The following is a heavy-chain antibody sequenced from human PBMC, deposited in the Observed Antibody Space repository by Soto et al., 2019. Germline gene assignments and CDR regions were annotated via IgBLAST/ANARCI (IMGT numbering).Heavy chain of an antibody. D-gene: IGHD5-12*01. J-gene: IGHJ5*02. V-gene: IGHV3-74*01. CDR3: ATVATNSYNGLDP. CDR1: GFIFSTFW. Sequence: EVQLVESGGTLVQPGGSLRLSCAASGFIFSTFWMHWVRQAPGKGLEWVSRINSDGSKTTYADSVKGRFTISRDNAKNTVDLQMNSLRGEDTAVYYCATVATNSYNGLDPWGQGTLVTVSS. CDR2: INSDGSKT.